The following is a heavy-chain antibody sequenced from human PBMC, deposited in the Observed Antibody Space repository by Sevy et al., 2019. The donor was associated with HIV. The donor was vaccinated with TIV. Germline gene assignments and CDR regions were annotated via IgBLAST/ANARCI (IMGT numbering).Heavy chain of an antibody. V-gene: IGHV1-24*01. J-gene: IGHJ4*02. Sequence: ASVKVSCKVSGYTLTELSMHWVRQAPGKGLVWMGGFDPEDGETIYAQKFQGRVTMTEDTSTDTAYMELSSLRSEDTAVYYCATDMNGSGSYYNGGWRYYFDYWGQGTLVTVSS. CDR1: GYTLTELS. CDR3: ATDMNGSGSYYNGGWRYYFDY. CDR2: FDPEDGET. D-gene: IGHD3-10*01.